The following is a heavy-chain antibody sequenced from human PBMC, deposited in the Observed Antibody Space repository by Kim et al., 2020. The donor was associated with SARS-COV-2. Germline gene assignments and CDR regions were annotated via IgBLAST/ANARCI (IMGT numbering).Heavy chain of an antibody. D-gene: IGHD6-19*01. CDR3: ASYSSGIRVSNY. Sequence: SYAQKFQGRVTMTRDTSTSTVYMELSSLRSEDTAVYYCASYSSGIRVSNYWGQGTLVTVSS. J-gene: IGHJ4*02. V-gene: IGHV1-46*01.